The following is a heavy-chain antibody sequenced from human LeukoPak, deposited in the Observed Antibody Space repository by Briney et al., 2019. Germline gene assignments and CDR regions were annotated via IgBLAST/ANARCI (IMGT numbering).Heavy chain of an antibody. V-gene: IGHV4-34*01. CDR1: GGSFSGYY. J-gene: IGHJ4*02. CDR3: ARGRYSQYFDY. D-gene: IGHD5-18*01. CDR2: INHSGGA. Sequence: SETLSLTCAVYGGSFSGYYWSWIRQPPGKGLEWIGEINHSGGAYYNPSLKSRVTLSVDTSKNQFSLKMNSVTAADTAVYYCARGRYSQYFDYWGQGTLVTVSS.